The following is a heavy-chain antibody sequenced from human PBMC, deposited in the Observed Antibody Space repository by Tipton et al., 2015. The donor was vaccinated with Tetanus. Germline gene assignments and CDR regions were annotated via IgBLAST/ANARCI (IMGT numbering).Heavy chain of an antibody. CDR1: GFTFSTHG. Sequence: SLRLSCAASGFTFSTHGMHWVRQAPGKGLEWVAVSWYDGTDQYYADSVKGRFTLSRENSKNTLYLQMDSLRAEDTALYYCAREADCSGGSCFSGDFDNWGQGTQVAVSS. CDR2: SWYDGTDQ. V-gene: IGHV3-33*01. D-gene: IGHD2-15*01. J-gene: IGHJ4*02. CDR3: AREADCSGGSCFSGDFDN.